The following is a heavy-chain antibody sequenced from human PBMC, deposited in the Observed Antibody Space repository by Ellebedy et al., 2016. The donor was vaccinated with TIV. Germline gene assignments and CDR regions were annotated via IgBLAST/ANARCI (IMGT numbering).Heavy chain of an antibody. D-gene: IGHD2-2*02. J-gene: IGHJ4*02. CDR2: IKQDGSDK. CDR1: GFSFNSRW. V-gene: IGHV3-7*03. CDR3: VRGAGYIFDY. Sequence: GESLKISCAASGFSFNSRWMNWVRQAPGKGLEWVAIIKQDGSDKHYMDSVKGRFTISRDNAKNSLYLQMDSLRAEDTAVYYCVRGAGYIFDYWGQGTLVTVSS.